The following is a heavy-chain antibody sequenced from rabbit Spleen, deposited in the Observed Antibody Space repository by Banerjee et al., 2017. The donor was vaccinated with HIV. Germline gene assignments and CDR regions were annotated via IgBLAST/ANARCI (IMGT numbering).Heavy chain of an antibody. CDR1: GFSFNSGYD. D-gene: IGHD8-1*01. Sequence: QSLEESGGDLVKPGASLTLTCTASGFSFNSGYDMCWVHQAPGKGLEWVACAYAGSSDSTYSATWAKGRFTISKTSSTTVTLQMTSLTAADTATYFCARDTGSSFSSYGMDLWGPGTLVTVS. CDR3: ARDTGSSFSSYGMDL. J-gene: IGHJ6*01. CDR2: AYAGSSDST. V-gene: IGHV1S40*01.